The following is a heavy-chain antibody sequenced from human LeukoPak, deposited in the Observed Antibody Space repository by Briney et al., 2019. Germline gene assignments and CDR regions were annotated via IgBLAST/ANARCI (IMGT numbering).Heavy chain of an antibody. J-gene: IGHJ2*01. Sequence: SVKVSCKASGGTFSSYAISWVRQAPGQGLEWMGGIIPIFGTANYAQKFQGRVTMTRDTSTSTVYMELSSLRSEDTAVYYCAREYCSGGSCYWHFDLWGRGTLVTVSS. D-gene: IGHD2-15*01. CDR3: AREYCSGGSCYWHFDL. CDR1: GGTFSSYA. V-gene: IGHV1-69*05. CDR2: IIPIFGTA.